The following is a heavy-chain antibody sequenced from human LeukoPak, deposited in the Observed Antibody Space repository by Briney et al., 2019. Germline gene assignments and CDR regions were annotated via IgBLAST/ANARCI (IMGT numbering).Heavy chain of an antibody. J-gene: IGHJ1*01. V-gene: IGHV4-59*08. CDR3: AAYSSGYYYGHFQH. D-gene: IGHD3-22*01. Sequence: SETLSLTCTVSGDSISSYYWNWIRQPPGKGLEWIGYIYYSGSTNYNPSLKSRVTISVDTSKNQFSLKLSSVTAADTAVYYCAAYSSGYYYGHFQHWGQAPWSPSPQ. CDR2: IYYSGST. CDR1: GDSISSYY.